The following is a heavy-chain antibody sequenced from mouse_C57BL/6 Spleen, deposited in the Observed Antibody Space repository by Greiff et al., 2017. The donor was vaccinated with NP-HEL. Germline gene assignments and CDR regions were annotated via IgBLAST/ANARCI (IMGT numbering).Heavy chain of an antibody. D-gene: IGHD1-1*01. CDR1: GFTFTDYY. J-gene: IGHJ4*01. Sequence: EVKLVESGGGLVQPGGSLSLSCAASGFTFTDYYMSWVRQPPGKALEWLGFIRNKANGYTTEYSASVKGRFTISRDNSQSILYLQMNALRADDSATYYCARYIYYGSTGAMDYWGQGTSVTVSS. V-gene: IGHV7-3*01. CDR3: ARYIYYGSTGAMDY. CDR2: IRNKANGYTT.